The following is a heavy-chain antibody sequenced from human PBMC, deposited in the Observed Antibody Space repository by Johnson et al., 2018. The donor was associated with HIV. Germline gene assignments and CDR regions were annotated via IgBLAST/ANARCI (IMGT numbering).Heavy chain of an antibody. V-gene: IGHV3-9*01. Sequence: QLVESGGGLVQPGRSLRLSCAASGFTFDDYAMHWVRQAPGKGLEWVSGISWNSGSIGYADSVKGRFTISRDNAKNTLYLQINSLRAEDTAVYYCAKALTVWGSYRVRPDAFDIWGQGTMVTVSS. CDR2: ISWNSGSI. CDR1: GFTFDDYA. J-gene: IGHJ3*02. CDR3: AKALTVWGSYRVRPDAFDI. D-gene: IGHD3-16*02.